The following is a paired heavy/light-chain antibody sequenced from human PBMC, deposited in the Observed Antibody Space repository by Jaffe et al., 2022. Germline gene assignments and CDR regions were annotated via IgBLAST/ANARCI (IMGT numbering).Heavy chain of an antibody. J-gene: IGHJ1*01. CDR1: GFSFDSYS. V-gene: IGHV3-21*01. CDR2: ISISSSYI. Sequence: EVQLVESGGGLVKPGGSLRLSCAASGFSFDSYSMDWVRQAPGKGLEWVSSISISSSYIYYADSVKGRFTISRDNSNKSLFLQMNSLRAEDTAVYYCARGRYCYDGTCPLNEYFQHWGQGTLVTVSS. CDR3: ARGRYCYDGTCPLNEYFQH. D-gene: IGHD2-15*01.
Light chain of an antibody. CDR1: SSDVGGYNY. J-gene: IGLJ2*01. CDR3: SSYAGSKNVL. CDR2: EVN. Sequence: QSALTQPPSASGSPGQSVTISCTGSSSDVGGYNYVSWYQQHPGKAPKLMIYEVNKRPSGVPDRFSGSKSGNTASLTVSGLQAEDEADYYCSSYAGSKNVLFGGGTKLTVL. V-gene: IGLV2-8*01.